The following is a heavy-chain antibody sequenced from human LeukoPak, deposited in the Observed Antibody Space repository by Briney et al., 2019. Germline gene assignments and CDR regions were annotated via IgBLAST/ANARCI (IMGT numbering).Heavy chain of an antibody. CDR2: ISAYNGNT. Sequence: DSVSVSCKVSGYTFTSYGISWVRRAHGQGLEWMGWISAYNGNTNYAQKLQGRVTMTTDTPTSTAYMDLTSLRADDTPVYYCARDRVTMIISPPGYWGQGTLVTVSS. J-gene: IGHJ4*02. CDR1: GYTFTSYG. D-gene: IGHD3-22*01. V-gene: IGHV1-18*01. CDR3: ARDRVTMIISPPGY.